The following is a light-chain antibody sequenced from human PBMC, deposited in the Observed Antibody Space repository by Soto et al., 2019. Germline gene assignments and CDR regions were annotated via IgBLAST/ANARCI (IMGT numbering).Light chain of an antibody. CDR3: QQYNSWPLT. J-gene: IGKJ4*01. V-gene: IGKV3-15*01. CDR2: GAS. CDR1: QSMSRN. Sequence: EIVMTQSPATLSVSPGERATLSCRASQSMSRNLAWYQQRPGQAPRLLIYGASTRATGIPARFSGSGSGTDFTLTISRLEPEDFAVYYCQQYNSWPLTFGGGTKVDIK.